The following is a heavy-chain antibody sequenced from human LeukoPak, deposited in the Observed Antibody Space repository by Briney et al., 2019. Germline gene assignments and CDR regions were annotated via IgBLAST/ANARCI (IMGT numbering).Heavy chain of an antibody. CDR1: GFTFDDYA. Sequence: GGSLRLSCAASGFTFDDYAMHWVRQAPGKGLEWVSGISWNSGSIGYADSVKGRFTISRDNAKNSLYLQMNGLRAEDTALYYCAKANPPPYYYGSGGDAFDIWGQGTMVTVSS. D-gene: IGHD3-10*01. CDR2: ISWNSGSI. J-gene: IGHJ3*02. CDR3: AKANPPPYYYGSGGDAFDI. V-gene: IGHV3-9*01.